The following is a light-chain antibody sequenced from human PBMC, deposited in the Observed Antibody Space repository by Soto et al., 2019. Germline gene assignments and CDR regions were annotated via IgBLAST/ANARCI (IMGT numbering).Light chain of an antibody. CDR3: QQYNSYPLT. V-gene: IGKV1-5*03. Sequence: DIQMTQSPSTLSSSVGDRFTITCRASQSISSWLAWYQQKPGKAPKLLIYKASSLESGVPSRFSGSGSGTEFTLTISSLQPDDFATYYCQQYNSYPLTFGGGTKVDIK. CDR1: QSISSW. CDR2: KAS. J-gene: IGKJ4*01.